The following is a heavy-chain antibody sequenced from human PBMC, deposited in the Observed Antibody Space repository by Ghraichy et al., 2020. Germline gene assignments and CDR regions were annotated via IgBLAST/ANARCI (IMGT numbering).Heavy chain of an antibody. V-gene: IGHV4-39*01. CDR3: ARSRSGGIIITFGGIIARLDV. Sequence: ETLSLTCTVSGDSITSSSYLWGWIRQPPGQGLEWIGSIYYSGTTYYAPSLKSRVTISVDTSKNQFSLNLSSVTAADTAVYYCARSRSGGIIITFGGIIARLDVWGKGTTVTVSS. D-gene: IGHD3-16*02. CDR1: GDSITSSSYL. J-gene: IGHJ6*04. CDR2: IYYSGTT.